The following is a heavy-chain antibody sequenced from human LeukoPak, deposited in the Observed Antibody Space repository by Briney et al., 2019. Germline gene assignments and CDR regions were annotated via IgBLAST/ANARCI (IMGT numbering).Heavy chain of an antibody. CDR1: GGSISSYY. CDR2: IYTSGST. Sequence: PSETLSLTCTVSGGSISSYYWSWIRQPAGKGLEWIGRIYTSGSTNYNPSLKSRATISADTSKNQFSLKLSSVTAADTAVYFCAREFYDYVWGSYRYPKEDFYFDYWGQGTLVTVSS. J-gene: IGHJ4*02. CDR3: AREFYDYVWGSYRYPKEDFYFDY. D-gene: IGHD3-16*02. V-gene: IGHV4-4*07.